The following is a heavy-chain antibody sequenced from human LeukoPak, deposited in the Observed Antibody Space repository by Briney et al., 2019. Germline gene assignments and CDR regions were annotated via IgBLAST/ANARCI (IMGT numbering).Heavy chain of an antibody. CDR1: GFTFSSYA. D-gene: IGHD5-12*01. J-gene: IGHJ4*02. CDR3: ARGWSGYDLAFDY. CDR2: ISGSGGST. V-gene: IGHV3-23*01. Sequence: PGGSLRLSCAASGFTFSSYAMSWVRQAPGKGLEWVSAISGSGGSTYYADSVKGRFTISRDNSKNTLYLQMNSLRAEDTAVYYCARGWSGYDLAFDYWGQGTLVTVSS.